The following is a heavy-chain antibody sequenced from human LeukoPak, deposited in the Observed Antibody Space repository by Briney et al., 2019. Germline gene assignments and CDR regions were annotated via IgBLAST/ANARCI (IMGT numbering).Heavy chain of an antibody. D-gene: IGHD4-23*01. Sequence: SETLSLTCTVSGGPISNNYWSWIRQPPGKGLEWIGYVYVSGYTHYNPSLKSRVTISIDTSKNHFSLNLTSVTAADTAVYYCARDLNGGSHFDYWGHGTLVTVSA. J-gene: IGHJ4*01. CDR2: VYVSGYT. V-gene: IGHV4-59*01. CDR3: ARDLNGGSHFDY. CDR1: GGPISNNY.